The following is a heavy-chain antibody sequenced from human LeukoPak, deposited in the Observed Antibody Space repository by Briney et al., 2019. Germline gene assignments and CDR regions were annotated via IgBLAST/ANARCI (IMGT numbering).Heavy chain of an antibody. CDR2: IYSAGAT. Sequence: GGSLRLSCAASGFTVSSNYMSWVRQAPGKGLEWVSIIYSAGATYYADSVKGRFTISRDNSKNTLYLQMNSLRAEDTAVYYCAKQSALYSGSYYADYWGQGTLVTVSS. J-gene: IGHJ4*02. D-gene: IGHD1-26*01. CDR3: AKQSALYSGSYYADY. V-gene: IGHV3-53*01. CDR1: GFTVSSNY.